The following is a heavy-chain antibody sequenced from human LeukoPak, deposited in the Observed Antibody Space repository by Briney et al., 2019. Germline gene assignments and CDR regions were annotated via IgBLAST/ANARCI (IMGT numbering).Heavy chain of an antibody. CDR2: YSSTGDS. CDR1: SDSIGDYY. CDR3: ARGYHWNYGWFDP. Sequence: SETLSPTCTVSSDSIGDYYWTWIRQSPGKRLEWLGYYSSTGDSEYNPSLKSRVTMSVDMSKNQFSLKLTSVTAADTAVYFCARGYHWNYGWFDPWGQGTLVTVSS. V-gene: IGHV4-59*01. D-gene: IGHD1-7*01. J-gene: IGHJ5*02.